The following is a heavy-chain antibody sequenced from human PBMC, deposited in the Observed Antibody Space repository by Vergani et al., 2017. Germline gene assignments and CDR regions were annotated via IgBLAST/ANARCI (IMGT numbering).Heavy chain of an antibody. CDR2: IYPSGNT. CDR1: GYSINSDFY. J-gene: IGHJ3*02. V-gene: IGHV4-38-2*01. Sequence: QVQLQESGPGLVKPSETLSLTCAVSGYSINSDFYWGWIRQPPGKGLEWIATIYPSGNTYYNPSLNSRLTMSVDTSKNQFSLKPNSMTAADTAVYYCARRPTWELGAFDIWGQGTLVTVSS. D-gene: IGHD1-26*01. CDR3: ARRPTWELGAFDI.